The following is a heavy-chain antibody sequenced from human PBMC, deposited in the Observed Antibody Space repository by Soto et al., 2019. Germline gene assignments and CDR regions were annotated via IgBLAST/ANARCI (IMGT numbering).Heavy chain of an antibody. V-gene: IGHV4-39*01. Sequence: QLQLQESGPGLVKPSETLSLTCTVSGGSISSSSYYWGWIRQPPGKGLEWIGSIYYSGSTSYNPSLTRRVTISVDTSKNPFSLQLSSVTAADPAVYSFARHDGHSGRLIGYWRQGTLVTVSS. D-gene: IGHD5-12*01. CDR2: IYYSGST. CDR3: ARHDGHSGRLIGY. CDR1: GGSISSSSYY. J-gene: IGHJ4*02.